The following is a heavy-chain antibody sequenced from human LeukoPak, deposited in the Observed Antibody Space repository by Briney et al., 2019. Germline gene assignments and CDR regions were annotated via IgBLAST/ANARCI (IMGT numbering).Heavy chain of an antibody. J-gene: IGHJ4*02. V-gene: IGHV1-24*01. CDR2: FDPEDGET. CDR1: GYTLTELS. D-gene: IGHD2-21*01. CDR3: ARGENCGGDCYPDYFDY. Sequence: ASVKVSCKVSGYTLTELSMHWVRQAPGKGLEWMGGFDPEDGETIYAQKFQGRVTMTEDTSTDTAYMELSSLRSEDTAVYYCARGENCGGDCYPDYFDYWGQGTLVTVSS.